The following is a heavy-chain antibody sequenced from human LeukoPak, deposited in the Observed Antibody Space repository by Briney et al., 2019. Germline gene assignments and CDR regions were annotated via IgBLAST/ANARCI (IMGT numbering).Heavy chain of an antibody. CDR1: GFTFSSYG. D-gene: IGHD6-13*01. Sequence: GGSLRLSCAASGFTFSSYGMHWVRQAPGKGLEWVAFIRYDGSNKYYADSVKGRFTISRDNSKNTLYLQMYSLRAEDTAVYYCARVGIAAAGTRSPIDYWGQGTLVTVSS. CDR2: IRYDGSNK. J-gene: IGHJ4*02. V-gene: IGHV3-30*02. CDR3: ARVGIAAAGTRSPIDY.